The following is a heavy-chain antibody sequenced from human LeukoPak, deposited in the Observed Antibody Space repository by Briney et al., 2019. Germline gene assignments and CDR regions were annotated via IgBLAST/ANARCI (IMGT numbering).Heavy chain of an antibody. CDR2: IYPGDSDT. CDR1: GYTFTSYD. J-gene: IGHJ4*02. Sequence: KVSCKASGYTFTSYDINWVRQMPGKGLEWMGIIYPGDSDTRYSPSFQGQVTISADKSISTAYLQWSSLKASDTAMYYCARPNYYDSSGYPLDYWGQGTLVTVSS. D-gene: IGHD3-22*01. V-gene: IGHV5-51*01. CDR3: ARPNYYDSSGYPLDY.